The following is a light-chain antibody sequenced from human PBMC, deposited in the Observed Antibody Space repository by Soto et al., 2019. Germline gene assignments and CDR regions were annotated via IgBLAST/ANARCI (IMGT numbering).Light chain of an antibody. Sequence: DIVMTQSPDSLAVSLGERATINCKSSQSLLFSSNNKNYLTWYQQKPGQPPRLLIYWASTRESGVPDRFSGSGSGHDFTLTINSLQAEDVAVYYCQQYYAVLYAFGQGTKVEIK. CDR2: WAS. V-gene: IGKV4-1*01. J-gene: IGKJ2*01. CDR1: QSLLFSSNNKNY. CDR3: QQYYAVLYA.